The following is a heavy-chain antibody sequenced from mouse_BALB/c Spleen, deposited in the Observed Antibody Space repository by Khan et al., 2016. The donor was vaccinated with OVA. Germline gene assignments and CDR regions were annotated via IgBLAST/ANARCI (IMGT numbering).Heavy chain of an antibody. D-gene: IGHD2-12*01. CDR2: ISPTGST. CDR1: GYSITSDYA. Sequence: EVQLQESGPGLVKPSQSLSLTCTVTGYSITSDYAWNWIRQIPGNKLEWMGYISPTGSTSYNPSPQSRISITRDTSKNQFFLHLNSVTTEDTATXYCARSRYYSDSYAMDYWGQGTSVTVSS. J-gene: IGHJ4*01. V-gene: IGHV3-2*02. CDR3: ARSRYYSDSYAMDY.